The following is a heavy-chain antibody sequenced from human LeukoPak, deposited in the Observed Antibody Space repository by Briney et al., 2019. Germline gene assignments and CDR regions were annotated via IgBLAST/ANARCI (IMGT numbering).Heavy chain of an antibody. J-gene: IGHJ6*04. V-gene: IGHV1-24*01. CDR1: GYTLTELS. CDR2: FDPEDGET. Sequence: ASVKVSCKVSGYTLTELSMHRVRQAPGKGLEWMGGFDPEDGETIYAQKFQGRVTMTEDTSTDTAYMELSSLRSEDTAVYYCATDVYCSSTSCMDVWGKGTTVTVSS. D-gene: IGHD2-2*01. CDR3: ATDVYCSSTSCMDV.